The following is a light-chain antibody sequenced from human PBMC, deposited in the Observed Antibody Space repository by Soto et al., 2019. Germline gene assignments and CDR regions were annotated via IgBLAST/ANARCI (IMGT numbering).Light chain of an antibody. CDR3: QQSYTSPWT. CDR1: ETISKY. Sequence: DIQMTQSPSSLSASIGDRVTITCRASETISKYLSWYQQKPGEAPNLLVYVASTLQSGVPSRCSGSGSGTVFTLTINSLQPEDFATYYCQQSYTSPWTFGQGTKVDIK. J-gene: IGKJ1*01. CDR2: VAS. V-gene: IGKV1-39*01.